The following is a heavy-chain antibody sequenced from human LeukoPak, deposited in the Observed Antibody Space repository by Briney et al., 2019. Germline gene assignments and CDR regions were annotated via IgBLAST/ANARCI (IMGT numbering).Heavy chain of an antibody. V-gene: IGHV3-21*01. Sequence: GGSLRLSCAASGFTFSSYSMNWVRQAPGKGLEWVSSISSSSSYIYYADSVKGRFTISRDNSKNTLYLQMNSLRAEDTSVYYCARHSGWGGDFDYWGQGTLVTVSS. CDR2: ISSSSSYI. CDR1: GFTFSSYS. CDR3: ARHSGWGGDFDY. J-gene: IGHJ4*02. D-gene: IGHD6-19*01.